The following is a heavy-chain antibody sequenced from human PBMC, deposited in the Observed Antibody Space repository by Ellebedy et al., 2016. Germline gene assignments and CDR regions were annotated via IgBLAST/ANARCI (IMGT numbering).Heavy chain of an antibody. D-gene: IGHD2-2*01. CDR2: IYSGGST. J-gene: IGHJ6*02. Sequence: GESLKISXAASGFTVSSNYMSWVRQAPGKGLEWVPVIYSGGSTYYADSVKGRFTISRDNSKNTLYLQMNSLRAEDTAVYYCARDRVPAAPFYYYYGMDVWGQGTTVTVSS. CDR3: ARDRVPAAPFYYYYGMDV. CDR1: GFTVSSNY. V-gene: IGHV3-53*01.